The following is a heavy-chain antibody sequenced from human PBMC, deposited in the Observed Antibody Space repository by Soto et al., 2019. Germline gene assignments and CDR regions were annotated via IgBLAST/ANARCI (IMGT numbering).Heavy chain of an antibody. CDR1: GFTFNEYY. CDR2: SSNSGTFA. J-gene: IGHJ4*02. V-gene: IGHV3-11*06. D-gene: IGHD1-1*01. CDR3: ARSGDNYNLLDY. Sequence: PGGSLRLCCAASGFTFNEYYMSWIRQAPGKGLEWISYSSNSGTFARYADSVKGRFSISRDNAKNSLYLQINSLRGDDTAIYYCARSGDNYNLLDYWGQGTPVTVSS.